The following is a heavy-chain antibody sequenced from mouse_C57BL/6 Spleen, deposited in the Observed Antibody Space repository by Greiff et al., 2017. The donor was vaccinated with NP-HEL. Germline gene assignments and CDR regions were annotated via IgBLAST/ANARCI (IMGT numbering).Heavy chain of an antibody. CDR2: INPSTGGT. Sequence: EVQRVESGPELVKPGASVKISCKASGYSFTGYYMNWVKQSPEKSLEWIGEINPSTGGTTYNQKFKDKATLTVDKSTSTAYMQLKSLTSEDSAVYYCASLDGYYKGFAYWGQGTLVTVSA. CDR3: ASLDGYYKGFAY. D-gene: IGHD2-3*01. CDR1: GYSFTGYY. V-gene: IGHV1-42*01. J-gene: IGHJ3*01.